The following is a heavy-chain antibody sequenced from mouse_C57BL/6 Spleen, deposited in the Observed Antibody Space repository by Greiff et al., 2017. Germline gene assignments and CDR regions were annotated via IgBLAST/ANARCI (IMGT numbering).Heavy chain of an antibody. D-gene: IGHD1-1*01. J-gene: IGHJ2*01. V-gene: IGHV6-6*01. CDR3: TRGGYYGMDY. CDR1: GFTFSDAW. Sequence: EVQLQQSGGGLVQPGGSMKLSCAASGFTFSDAWMDWVRQSPEKGLEWVAEIRNKANNHATYYAESVKGRFTISRDDSKSSVYLQMNSLRAEDTGIYYCTRGGYYGMDYWGQGTTLTVSS. CDR2: IRNKANNHAT.